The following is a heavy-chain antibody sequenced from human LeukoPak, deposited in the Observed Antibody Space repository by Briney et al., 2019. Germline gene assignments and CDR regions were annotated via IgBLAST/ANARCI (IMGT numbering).Heavy chain of an antibody. J-gene: IGHJ3*02. D-gene: IGHD3-3*01. Sequence: GASVKVSCKASGYTFTSYAMNWVRQAPGQGLEWMGWINTNTGNPTYAQGFTGRFVFSLDTSVSTAYLQISSLKAEDTAVYYCARKGGWSYYDFWGGYYPDAFDIWGQGTMVTVSS. V-gene: IGHV7-4-1*02. CDR3: ARKGGWSYYDFWGGYYPDAFDI. CDR1: GYTFTSYA. CDR2: INTNTGNP.